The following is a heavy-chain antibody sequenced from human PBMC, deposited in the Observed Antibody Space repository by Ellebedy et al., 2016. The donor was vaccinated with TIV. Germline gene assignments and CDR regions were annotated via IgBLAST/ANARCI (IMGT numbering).Heavy chain of an antibody. CDR2: VYFTATT. J-gene: IGHJ6*02. CDR3: ATARRDPLYYGVDV. V-gene: IGHV4-39*01. D-gene: IGHD6-13*01. Sequence: MPSETLSLTCTVSGGSISSRTRYWGWFRQTPEKGLEWIGTVYFTATTYYNPSLSSRITISADTSNNQFSLKLTSVTAADTAAYYCATARRDPLYYGVDVWGRGTTVTVSS. CDR1: GGSISSRTRY.